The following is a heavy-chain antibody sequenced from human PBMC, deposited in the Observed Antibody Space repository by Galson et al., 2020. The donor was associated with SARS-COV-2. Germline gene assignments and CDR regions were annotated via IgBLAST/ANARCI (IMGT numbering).Heavy chain of an antibody. CDR3: AKDGGEIPLRLGELSSFDY. Sequence: GESLKISCAASGFTFSSYGMHWVRQAPGKGLEWVAVIWYDGSNKYYADSVKGRFTISRDNSKNTLYLQMNSLRAEDTAVYYCAKDGGEIPLRLGELSSFDYWGQGTLVTVSS. D-gene: IGHD3-16*02. J-gene: IGHJ4*02. CDR1: GFTFSSYG. V-gene: IGHV3-33*06. CDR2: IWYDGSNK.